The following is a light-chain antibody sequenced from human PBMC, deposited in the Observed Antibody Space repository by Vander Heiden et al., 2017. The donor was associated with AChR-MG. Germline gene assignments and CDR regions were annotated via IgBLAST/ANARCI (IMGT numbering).Light chain of an antibody. J-gene: IGLJ2*01. CDR2: EDS. CDR3: YSTDSSGNHRGVL. V-gene: IGLV3-10*01. CDR1: ALPKKY. Sequence: SYELTQPPSVSVSPGQTARITCSGDALPKKYAYWYQQKSGQAPVLVIYEDSKRPSGIPERFSGSSSGTMATLTISGAQVEDEADYYCYSTDSSGNHRGVLFGGGTKLTVL.